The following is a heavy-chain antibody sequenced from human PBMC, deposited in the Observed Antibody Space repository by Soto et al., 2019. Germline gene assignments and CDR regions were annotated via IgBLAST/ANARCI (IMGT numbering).Heavy chain of an antibody. CDR1: GYSISSGYY. CDR2: IYHSGST. Sequence: SETLSLTCAVSGYSISSGYYWGCLRQPPGKGLEWVGSIYHSGSTYYHPTLKSRVIISVDTTTNHSSMKLISVTAADAAVDDCARDSYCSGGSCYSYGWFDPWGQGTLVTVSS. CDR3: ARDSYCSGGSCYSYGWFDP. D-gene: IGHD2-15*01. V-gene: IGHV4-38-2*02. J-gene: IGHJ5*02.